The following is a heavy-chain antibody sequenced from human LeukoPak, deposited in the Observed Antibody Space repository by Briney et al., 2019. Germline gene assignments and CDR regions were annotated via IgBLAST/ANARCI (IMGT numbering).Heavy chain of an antibody. CDR3: VRAPRCNRSKCETKDVFDI. J-gene: IGHJ3*02. D-gene: IGHD2/OR15-2a*01. CDR2: IGTAADT. CDR1: GFTFYNYD. Sequence: GGSLRLSCAASGFTFYNYDLHWVRQAAGKGLEWVSTIGTAADTFYPDSVKGRFTISRENAKNSLYLQMNSLRVDDTAVYYCVRAPRCNRSKCETKDVFDIWGKGKMVTVFS. V-gene: IGHV3-13*01.